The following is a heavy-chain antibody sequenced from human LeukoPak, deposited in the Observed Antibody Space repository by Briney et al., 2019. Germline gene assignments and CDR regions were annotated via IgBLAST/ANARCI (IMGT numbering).Heavy chain of an antibody. CDR2: IYYSGST. D-gene: IGHD3-22*01. J-gene: IGHJ2*01. CDR1: GGSISSNSYY. V-gene: IGHV4-39*07. CDR3: ARGYDGSGYYYRNWYFDL. Sequence: KASETLSLTCAVSGGSISSNSYYWGWIRQPPGKGLEWIGSIYYSGSTYYNPSLKSRVTMSVDTSKNQFSLKLSSVTAADTAVYYCARGYDGSGYYYRNWYFDLWGRGTLVTVSS.